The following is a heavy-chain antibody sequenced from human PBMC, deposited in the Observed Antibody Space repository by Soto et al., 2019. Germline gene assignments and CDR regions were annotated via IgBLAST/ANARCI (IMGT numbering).Heavy chain of an antibody. CDR3: ARIYYDTPGTFDI. D-gene: IGHD3-22*01. J-gene: IGHJ3*02. Sequence: PGESLKISCKGSGYSFTSYWITWVRQMPGKGLEWMGRIDPSDSYTNYSPSFQGHVSISADVSISTAFLQWSGLKASDTAMYYCARIYYDTPGTFDIWGQGTMVTVSS. V-gene: IGHV5-10-1*01. CDR1: GYSFTSYW. CDR2: IDPSDSYT.